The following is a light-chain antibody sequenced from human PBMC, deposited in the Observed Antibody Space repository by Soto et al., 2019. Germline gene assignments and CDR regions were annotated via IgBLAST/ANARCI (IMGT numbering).Light chain of an antibody. J-gene: IGLJ1*01. Sequence: QSALTQPASVSGSPGQSITISCTGTSSDVGACDCVSWYQQHPAKAPKLMIYEVNNRPSGVSNRFSGSKSGNTASLTISGLQAEDEADYYCTSFTSKSTYVFGTGTKLTVL. CDR3: TSFTSKSTYV. V-gene: IGLV2-14*01. CDR2: EVN. CDR1: SSDVGACDC.